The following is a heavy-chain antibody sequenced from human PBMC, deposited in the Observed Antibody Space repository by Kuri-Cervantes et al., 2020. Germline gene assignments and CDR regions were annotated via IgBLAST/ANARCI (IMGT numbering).Heavy chain of an antibody. CDR1: GGSISSSSYY. CDR3: ARGVLRYFDWLEYYFDY. D-gene: IGHD3-9*01. V-gene: IGHV4-39*07. CDR2: IYYSGST. Sequence: SETLSLTCTVSGGSISSSSYYWGWIRQPPGKGLEWTGSIYYSGSTYYNPSLKSRVTISVDTSKNQFSLKLSSVTAADTAVYYCARGVLRYFDWLEYYFDYWGQGTLVTVSS. J-gene: IGHJ4*02.